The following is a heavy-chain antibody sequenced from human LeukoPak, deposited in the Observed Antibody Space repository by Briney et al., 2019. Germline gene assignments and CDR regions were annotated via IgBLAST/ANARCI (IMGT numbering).Heavy chain of an antibody. CDR3: AVASSGYYLDAFDI. CDR2: ISSSSSYI. D-gene: IGHD3-22*01. CDR1: GFTFSSYS. V-gene: IGHV3-21*01. J-gene: IGHJ3*02. Sequence: KPGGSLRLSCAASGFTFSSYSMNWVRQAPGKWLEWVSSISSSSSYIYYADSVKGRFTISRDNAKNSLYLQMNSLRAEDTAVYYCAVASSGYYLDAFDIWGQGRMVTVSS.